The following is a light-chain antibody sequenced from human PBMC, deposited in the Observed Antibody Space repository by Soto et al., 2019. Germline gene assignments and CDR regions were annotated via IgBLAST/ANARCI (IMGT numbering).Light chain of an antibody. CDR1: QSIISY. V-gene: IGKV1-39*01. Sequence: DIQMTQSPSSLSASVGDRVTITCRASQSIISYLNWFQQKPGKAPNLLIYTTSNLQSGVSSRFSGSGSGTDFTLTISSLQPEDFATYYCQQSYTTSYTFGQATMLEIE. J-gene: IGKJ2*01. CDR3: QQSYTTSYT. CDR2: TTS.